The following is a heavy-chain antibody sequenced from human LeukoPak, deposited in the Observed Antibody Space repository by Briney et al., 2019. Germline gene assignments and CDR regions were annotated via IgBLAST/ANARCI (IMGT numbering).Heavy chain of an antibody. Sequence: GGSLRLSCAASGFTFSDYYMSWIRQAPGKGLEWISYIVSSGSTIYYADSVKGRFTISRDNAKNSLYLQMNSLRAEDTAVYYCARARAEWELHNWFDPWGQGTLVTVSS. V-gene: IGHV3-11*01. J-gene: IGHJ5*02. CDR3: ARARAEWELHNWFDP. CDR1: GFTFSDYY. D-gene: IGHD1-26*01. CDR2: IVSSGSTI.